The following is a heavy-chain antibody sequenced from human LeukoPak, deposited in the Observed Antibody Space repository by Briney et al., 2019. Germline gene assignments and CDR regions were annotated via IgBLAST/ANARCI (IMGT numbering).Heavy chain of an antibody. Sequence: RGSLRLSCAASGFTFSSYAMSWVRQAPGKGLEWVSAISGSGGSTYYADSVKGRFTISRDNSKDTLYLQMNSLRAEDTAVYYCAKGGYSSGWRNYFDYWGQGTLVTVSS. CDR1: GFTFSSYA. CDR3: AKGGYSSGWRNYFDY. CDR2: ISGSGGST. V-gene: IGHV3-23*01. J-gene: IGHJ4*02. D-gene: IGHD6-19*01.